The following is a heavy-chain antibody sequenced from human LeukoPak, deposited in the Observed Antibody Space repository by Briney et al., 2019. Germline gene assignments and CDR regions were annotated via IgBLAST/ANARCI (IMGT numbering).Heavy chain of an antibody. D-gene: IGHD1-26*01. CDR3: ARAIVGAPPFGDY. Sequence: GGPLRLSCAASGFTFSSFEMNWVRPAPGKGLEWLAYTSSGESSRFYADSVKGRFTISRDNAKNSLYLQMNSLRPEATAVYYCARAIVGAPPFGDYWGQGTLVTAYS. CDR2: TSSGESSR. J-gene: IGHJ4*02. CDR1: GFTFSSFE. V-gene: IGHV3-48*03.